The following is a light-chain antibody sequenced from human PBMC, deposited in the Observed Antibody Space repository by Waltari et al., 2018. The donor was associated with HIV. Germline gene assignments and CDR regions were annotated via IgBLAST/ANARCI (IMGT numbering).Light chain of an antibody. CDR2: DVS. CDR3: CSYVGSGYV. Sequence: QSALTQPRSVSGSPGQSVTISCTATSSDVGGYNYVSWYQQHPGKAPKLMLYDVSKRPSGVPERFSGSKSGNTASLTISGLQAEDEADYYCCSYVGSGYVFGTGTKVTVL. V-gene: IGLV2-11*01. CDR1: SSDVGGYNY. J-gene: IGLJ1*01.